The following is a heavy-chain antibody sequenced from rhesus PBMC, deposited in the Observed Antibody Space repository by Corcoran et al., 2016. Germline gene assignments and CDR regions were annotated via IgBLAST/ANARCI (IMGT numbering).Heavy chain of an antibody. CDR2: INGNRGST. D-gene: IGHD7-45*01. Sequence: QVQLQESGPGQVQPSETLSLTCAVSGGSFSSYWWSWIRQSPGKGMEWIGEINGNRGSTNHNPSRKSRVTISKDASKNQFSLNLSYVTAADTAVYYCTMGTDRDYWGQGVLVTVSS. J-gene: IGHJ4*01. V-gene: IGHV4-80*01. CDR1: GGSFSSYW. CDR3: TMGTDRDY.